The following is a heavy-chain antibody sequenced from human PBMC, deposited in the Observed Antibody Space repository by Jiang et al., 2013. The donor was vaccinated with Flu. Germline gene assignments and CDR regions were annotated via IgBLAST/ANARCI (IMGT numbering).Heavy chain of an antibody. CDR1: GGTFNSYA. CDR2: INPIFGTA. J-gene: IGHJ5*02. Sequence: VQLVESGAEVKKPGSSVKVSCKASGGTFNSYAISWVRQAPGQGLEWMGGINPIFGTAKYAQKFQDKITITADKSATTVYVELSSLRYEDTAVYYCARDPGFEGSWGQGTLVTVSS. CDR3: ARDPGFEGS. V-gene: IGHV1-69*06.